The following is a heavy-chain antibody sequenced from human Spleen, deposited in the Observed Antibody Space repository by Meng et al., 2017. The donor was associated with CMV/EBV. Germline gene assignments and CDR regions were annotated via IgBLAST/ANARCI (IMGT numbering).Heavy chain of an antibody. J-gene: IGHJ1*01. V-gene: IGHV3-72*01. CDR2: IRHRASDYTT. CDR3: ARDAVPGSFSHCLDH. Sequence: FTFDGYYMDWFRQAPRKRLEWLGRIRHRASDYTTEYAASVRGRFTISRDDSQKSLYLHMNSLKTEDTAVYYCARDAVPGSFSHCLDHWGQGTLVTVSS. CDR1: FTFDGYY. D-gene: IGHD6-13*01.